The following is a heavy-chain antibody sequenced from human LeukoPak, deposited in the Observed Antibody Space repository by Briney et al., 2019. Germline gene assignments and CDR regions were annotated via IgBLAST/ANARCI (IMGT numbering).Heavy chain of an antibody. D-gene: IGHD1-7*01. V-gene: IGHV3-23*01. J-gene: IGHJ4*02. Sequence: GGTLRLSCAASGFTFSSYAMSWVRQAPGKGLEWVSAISGSGGSTYYADSVKGRFTISRDNSKNTLYLQMNSLRAEDTAVYYCARNPVPLLELRNWGQGTLVTVSS. CDR3: ARNPVPLLELRN. CDR2: ISGSGGST. CDR1: GFTFSSYA.